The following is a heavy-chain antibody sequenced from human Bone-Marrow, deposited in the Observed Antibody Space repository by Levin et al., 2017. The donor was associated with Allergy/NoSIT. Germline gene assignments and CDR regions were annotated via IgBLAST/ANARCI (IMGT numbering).Heavy chain of an antibody. D-gene: IGHD3-10*01. Sequence: GGSLRLSCKASGGTFDIFTISWVRLAPGQGLEWMGGIMSVFGTTNYAQKFQGRVTITADESTSTAYMELGSLTSDDTAMYFCARGLNYGSGIEFFDSWGQGTLITVAS. CDR3: ARGLNYGSGIEFFDS. CDR2: IMSVFGTT. J-gene: IGHJ4*02. CDR1: GGTFDIFT. V-gene: IGHV1-69*01.